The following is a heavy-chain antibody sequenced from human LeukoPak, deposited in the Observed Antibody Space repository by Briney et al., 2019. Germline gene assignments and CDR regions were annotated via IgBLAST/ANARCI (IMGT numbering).Heavy chain of an antibody. CDR2: IYYSGST. J-gene: IGHJ4*02. V-gene: IGHV4-61*08. CDR1: GGSISSGGYY. Sequence: SETLSLTCTVSGGSISSGGYYWSWIRQHPGKGLEWIGYIYYSGSTNYNPSLKSRVTISVDTSKNQFSLKLSSVTAADTAVYYCARSDFWSGYYDYWGQGTLVTVSS. D-gene: IGHD3-3*01. CDR3: ARSDFWSGYYDY.